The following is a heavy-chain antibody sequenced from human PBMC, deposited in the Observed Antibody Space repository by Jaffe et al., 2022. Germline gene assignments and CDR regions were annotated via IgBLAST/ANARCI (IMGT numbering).Heavy chain of an antibody. Sequence: EVQLVESGGGLVKPGGSLRLSCAASGFTFSSYSMNWVRQAPGKGLEWVSSISSSSSYIYYADSVKGRFTISRDNAKNSLYLQMNSLRAEDTAVYYCASLGVREFLCAECPETDYWGQGTLVTVSS. CDR3: ASLGVREFLCAECPETDY. CDR2: ISSSSSYI. CDR1: GFTFSSYS. V-gene: IGHV3-21*01. J-gene: IGHJ4*02. D-gene: IGHD3-16*01.